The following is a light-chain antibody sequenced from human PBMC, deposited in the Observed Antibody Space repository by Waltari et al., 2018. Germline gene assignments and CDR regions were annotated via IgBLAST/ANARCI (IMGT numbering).Light chain of an antibody. CDR1: SRDDASYNY. Sequence: SALTQPASVSGSPGQSRTISCTGTSRDDASYNYVPSYQQHPGKAPKLIIFDVSNRPSGVSNRFSGSKSGNTASLTISGLQAEDEADYYCSSYISSSTLELFGGGTSLTVL. CDR3: SSYISSSTLEL. V-gene: IGLV2-14*03. J-gene: IGLJ2*01. CDR2: DVS.